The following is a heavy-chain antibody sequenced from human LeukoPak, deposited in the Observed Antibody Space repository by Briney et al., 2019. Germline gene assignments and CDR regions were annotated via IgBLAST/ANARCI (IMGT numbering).Heavy chain of an antibody. CDR1: GFTFSSYG. D-gene: IGHD3-3*01. V-gene: IGHV3-30*02. J-gene: IGHJ4*02. Sequence: GGSLRLSCAASGFTFSSYGTHWVRQAPGKGLEWVAFIRYDGSNKYYADSVKGRFTISRDNSKNTLYLQMNSLRAEDTAVYYCAKEGLDLDFWSGYYIDYWGQGTLVTVSS. CDR2: IRYDGSNK. CDR3: AKEGLDLDFWSGYYIDY.